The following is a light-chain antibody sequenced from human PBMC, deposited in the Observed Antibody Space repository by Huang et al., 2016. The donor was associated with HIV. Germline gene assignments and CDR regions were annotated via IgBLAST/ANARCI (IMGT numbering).Light chain of an antibody. CDR2: DVS. CDR3: QQSYSALIT. Sequence: IQLTQSPTSLSASVGDRVTIACRASQAIGTYLNWFQQKPGRAPTLLISDVSSLHTGIPSRFIGAGSGTEFTLTIRGLQVDDFATYFCQQSYSALITFGQGTRLEMK. V-gene: IGKV1-39*01. J-gene: IGKJ5*01. CDR1: QAIGTY.